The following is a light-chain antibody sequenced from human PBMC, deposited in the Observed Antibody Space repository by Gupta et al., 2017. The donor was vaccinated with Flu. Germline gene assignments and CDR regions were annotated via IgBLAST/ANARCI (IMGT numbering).Light chain of an antibody. V-gene: IGKV6-21*01. J-gene: IGKJ3*01. CDR3: HQSSTPPQT. CDR1: QSIGTS. Sequence: EIVLTQSPDFQSVSPKEKVTITCRASQSIGTSLHWYQQKPGQSPKLLVKYASQSLSGVASRFSASGSGTDFTLTINSLEAEDVATYYCHQSSTPPQTFGPGTTVDIK. CDR2: YAS.